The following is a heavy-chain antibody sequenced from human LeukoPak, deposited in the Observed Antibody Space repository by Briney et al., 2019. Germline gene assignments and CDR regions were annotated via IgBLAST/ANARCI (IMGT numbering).Heavy chain of an antibody. CDR3: ASGADIVVVPAAIPLDY. J-gene: IGHJ4*02. Sequence: PGGTLRLSCAASGFTFSSYAMSWVRQAPGKGLEWVSAISGSGGSTYYADSVKGRFTISRDNSKNTLYLQMNSLRAEDTAVYYCASGADIVVVPAAIPLDYWGQGTLVTVSS. V-gene: IGHV3-23*01. D-gene: IGHD2-2*02. CDR1: GFTFSSYA. CDR2: ISGSGGST.